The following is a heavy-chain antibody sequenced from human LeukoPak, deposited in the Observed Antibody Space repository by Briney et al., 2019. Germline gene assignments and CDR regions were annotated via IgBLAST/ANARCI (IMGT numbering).Heavy chain of an antibody. CDR1: GCTFTSYY. CDR2: INPSGGST. J-gene: IGHJ4*02. Sequence: ASVKVSCKASGCTFTSYYTHWVRQAPGQGLEWMGIINPSGGSTSYAQKFQGRVTMTRDTSTSTVYMELSSLRSEDTAVYYCARGPPEAVAGYYFDYWGQGTLVTVSS. CDR3: ARGPPEAVAGYYFDY. D-gene: IGHD6-19*01. V-gene: IGHV1-46*03.